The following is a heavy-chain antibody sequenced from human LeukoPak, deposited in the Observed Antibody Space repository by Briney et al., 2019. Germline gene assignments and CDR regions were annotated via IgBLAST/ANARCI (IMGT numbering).Heavy chain of an antibody. CDR2: MNPNSGNT. D-gene: IGHD3-10*01. Sequence: ASVKVSCKASGYTFTSYDINWVRQATGQGLEWMGWMNPNSGNTGYAQKFQGRVTITRNTSISTAYMELSSLRSEDTAVYYCARVPRNYGSGSLDYWGQGTLVTVPS. J-gene: IGHJ4*02. CDR1: GYTFTSYD. V-gene: IGHV1-8*03. CDR3: ARVPRNYGSGSLDY.